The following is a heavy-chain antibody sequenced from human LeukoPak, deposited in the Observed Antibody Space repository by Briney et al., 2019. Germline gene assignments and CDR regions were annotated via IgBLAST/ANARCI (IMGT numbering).Heavy chain of an antibody. CDR2: IYPGDSNT. J-gene: IGHJ2*01. Sequence: GESLKISCKGSGYRFSTYWIAWVRQMPGRGLEWMGIIYPGDSNTRYSQSFQGQVTISADKSINTAYLHWSSLKASDTAMYYCARIHPLAAAGNWYFDLWGRGTLVTVSS. V-gene: IGHV5-51*01. CDR3: ARIHPLAAAGNWYFDL. D-gene: IGHD6-13*01. CDR1: GYRFSTYW.